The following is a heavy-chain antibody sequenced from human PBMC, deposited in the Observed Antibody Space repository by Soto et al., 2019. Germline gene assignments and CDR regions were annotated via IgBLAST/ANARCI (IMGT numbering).Heavy chain of an antibody. CDR2: IWYDGSNK. Sequence: QVQLVESGGGVVQPGRSLRLSCAASGITFSIYGMHWGRQAPGKGLEWVAVIWYDGSNKYYADSVKGRFTISRDDSKNTVFLQMNSLRAEDTAVYFCVRASGWLFDSWGQGTLVTVSS. CDR1: GITFSIYG. D-gene: IGHD6-19*01. CDR3: VRASGWLFDS. J-gene: IGHJ4*02. V-gene: IGHV3-33*01.